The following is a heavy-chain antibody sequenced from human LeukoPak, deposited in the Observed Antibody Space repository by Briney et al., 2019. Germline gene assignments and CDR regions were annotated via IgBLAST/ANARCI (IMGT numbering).Heavy chain of an antibody. D-gene: IGHD4-17*01. CDR3: ARGTYGYYMDV. CDR2: IYRSGST. Sequence: SEPPSLTCSGSNYSISNSLYWGWLRQPPGKGLEWIGSIYRSGSTFYNPSLKGRVTISLDTSKNQFSLKLSSVTAADTAVYFCARGTYGYYMDVWGKGTTVTVSS. CDR1: NYSISNSLY. V-gene: IGHV4-38-2*02. J-gene: IGHJ6*03.